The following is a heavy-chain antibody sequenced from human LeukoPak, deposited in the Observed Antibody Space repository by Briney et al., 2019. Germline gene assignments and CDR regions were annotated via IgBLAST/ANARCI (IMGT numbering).Heavy chain of an antibody. D-gene: IGHD2-2*02. CDR3: ARGQLLNLGVVWYFDL. CDR1: GFTFSSYA. CDR2: IYHSGST. Sequence: LRLSCAASGFTFSSYAMSWVRQAPGKGLEWIGYIYHSGSTYYNPSLKSRVTISVDRSKNQFSLKLSSVTAADTAVYYCARGQLLNLGVVWYFDLWGRGTLVTVSS. V-gene: IGHV4-30-2*01. J-gene: IGHJ2*01.